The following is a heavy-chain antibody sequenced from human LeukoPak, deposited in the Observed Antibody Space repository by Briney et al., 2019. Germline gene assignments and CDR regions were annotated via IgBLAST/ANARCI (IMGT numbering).Heavy chain of an antibody. CDR2: INAGNGNT. J-gene: IGHJ4*02. CDR1: GYTFTSYA. D-gene: IGHD3-10*01. CDR3: ARGCITMVRGVIIPLLR. Sequence: ASVKVSCKASGYTFTSYAMHWVRQAPGQRRELMGWINAGNGNTKYSQKFQSRVTITRDTSASPAYMELSSLRSEDTAVYYCARGCITMVRGVIIPLLRWGQGTLVTVSS. V-gene: IGHV1-3*01.